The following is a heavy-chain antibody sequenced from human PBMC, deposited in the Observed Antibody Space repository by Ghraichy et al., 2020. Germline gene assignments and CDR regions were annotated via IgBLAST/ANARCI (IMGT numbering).Heavy chain of an antibody. D-gene: IGHD5-24*01. J-gene: IGHJ4*02. CDR3: ARDFRKDDSNFVDYFDS. V-gene: IGHV4-31*03. CDR2: ISYSGST. Sequence: SETLSLTCTVSGVSMTSDTYSWTWIRQFPGNALEWIGNISYSGSTSYNPSLKSRVTISVDTSKNQFSLHLTSVTAADTAVYFCARDFRKDDSNFVDYFDSWGQGTLVTVSS. CDR1: GVSMTSDTYS.